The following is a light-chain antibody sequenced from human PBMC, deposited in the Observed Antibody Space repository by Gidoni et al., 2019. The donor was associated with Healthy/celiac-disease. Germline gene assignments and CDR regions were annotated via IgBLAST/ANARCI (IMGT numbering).Light chain of an antibody. CDR2: DAS. J-gene: IGKJ3*01. CDR3: QQRSNWPPIT. V-gene: IGKV3-11*01. Sequence: DILLTQSPATLSLSPGERATLSCRASQSVSSYLAWYQQKPGQAPRLLIYDASTRPTGIPARFSGSGSGTAFTFPIISLEPEDFAVYYCQQRSNWPPITFGPGTKVDIK. CDR1: QSVSSY.